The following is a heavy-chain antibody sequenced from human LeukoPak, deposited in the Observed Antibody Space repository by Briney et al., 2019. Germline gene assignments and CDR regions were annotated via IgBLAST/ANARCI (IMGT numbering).Heavy chain of an antibody. V-gene: IGHV3-9*01. D-gene: IGHD3-9*01. CDR1: GFTFDDYA. J-gene: IGHJ4*02. CDR3: ARDGPYYDVLTGYPPFDF. CDR2: ISWNSGSI. Sequence: GRSLRLSCAASGFTFDDYAMHWVRQAPGKGLEWVSGISWNSGSIGYADSVKGRFTISRDNAKNSLYLQMNSLRAEDTALYYCARDGPYYDVLTGYPPFDFWGQGTLVTVSS.